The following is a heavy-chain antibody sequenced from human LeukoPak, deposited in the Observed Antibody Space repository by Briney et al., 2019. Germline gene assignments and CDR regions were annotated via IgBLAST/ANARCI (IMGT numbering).Heavy chain of an antibody. V-gene: IGHV4-59*08. CDR3: AGNFDWSRGAGMDV. Sequence: SETLSLTCTVSGGSISSYYWSWIRQPPGKGLEWIGYIYYSGSTSYNPSLKSRVTISVDTSKNQFSLKLSSVTAADTAVYYCAGNFDWSRGAGMDVWGQGTTVTVSS. CDR2: IYYSGST. J-gene: IGHJ6*02. CDR1: GGSISSYY. D-gene: IGHD3-9*01.